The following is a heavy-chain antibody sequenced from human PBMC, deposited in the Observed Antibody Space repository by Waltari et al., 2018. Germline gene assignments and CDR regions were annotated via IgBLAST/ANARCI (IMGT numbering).Heavy chain of an antibody. Sequence: QVQLQESGPGLVKPSQTLSLTCTVSGGAIRSGRYYWSWIRQPAGKGLEWIGRIYTSGSTNYNPSLKSRVTISVDTSKNQFSLKLSSVTAADTAVYYCARSYDILVLDVWGKGTTVTVSS. CDR2: IYTSGST. J-gene: IGHJ6*04. V-gene: IGHV4-61*02. CDR3: ARSYDILVLDV. CDR1: GGAIRSGRYY. D-gene: IGHD3-9*01.